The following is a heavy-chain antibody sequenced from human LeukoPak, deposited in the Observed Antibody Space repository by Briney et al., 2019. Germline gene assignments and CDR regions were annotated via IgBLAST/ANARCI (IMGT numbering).Heavy chain of an antibody. J-gene: IGHJ4*02. CDR2: INGRGETT. CDR1: GFTFSSYA. V-gene: IGHV3-23*01. D-gene: IGHD3-22*01. CDR3: ARPGSSGYYYDY. Sequence: GGSLRLSCAASGFTFSSYAMSWVRQAPGKGLEWVSGINGRGETTVYAASVEGRFTISRDNSKNTLYLQLNSLRVEDTAVYFCARPGSSGYYYDYWGQGTLVTVSS.